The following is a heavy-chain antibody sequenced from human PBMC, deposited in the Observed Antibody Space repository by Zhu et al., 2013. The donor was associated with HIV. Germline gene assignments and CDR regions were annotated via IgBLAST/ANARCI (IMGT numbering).Heavy chain of an antibody. CDR2: IYHSGST. V-gene: IGHV4-30-2*01. D-gene: IGHD3-10*01. CDR3: ARDRRGSGTYDS. Sequence: QVQLQESGSGLVKPSQTLSLTCAVSGGSISSGGYSWSWIRQPPGKGLEWIGYIYHSGSTYYNPSLKSRVTISVDRSKNQFSLNLTSVTAADTALYYCARDRRGSGTYDSWGQGTLVTVSS. CDR1: GGSISSGGYS. J-gene: IGHJ4*02.